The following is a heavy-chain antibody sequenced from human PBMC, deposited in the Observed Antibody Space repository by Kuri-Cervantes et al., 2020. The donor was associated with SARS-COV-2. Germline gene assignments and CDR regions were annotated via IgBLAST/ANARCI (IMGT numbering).Heavy chain of an antibody. Sequence: GESLKISCAASGFTFSSYRMSWVRQAPGKGLEWVANIKQDGSEKYYVDSVKGRFTISRDNAKNSLYLQMNSLRAEGTAVYYCASSRGYSGYDLYYYYYMDVWGKGTTVTVSS. V-gene: IGHV3-7*01. CDR3: ASSRGYSGYDLYYYYYMDV. CDR2: IKQDGSEK. J-gene: IGHJ6*03. D-gene: IGHD5-12*01. CDR1: GFTFSSYR.